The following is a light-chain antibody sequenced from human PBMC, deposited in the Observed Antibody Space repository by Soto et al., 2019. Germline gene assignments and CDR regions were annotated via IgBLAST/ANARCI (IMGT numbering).Light chain of an antibody. CDR1: SGHSSYS. Sequence: QLVLTQSPSASASLGASVKLTCTLRSGHSSYSIAWHQREPEKGPRYVMYLHSDGRHIKGDGIPDRFSGSSSGAERYLTIPGLQSEDEADYYCQTWGTGPWVFGGGTELTDL. CDR2: LHSDGRH. CDR3: QTWGTGPWV. J-gene: IGLJ3*02. V-gene: IGLV4-69*01.